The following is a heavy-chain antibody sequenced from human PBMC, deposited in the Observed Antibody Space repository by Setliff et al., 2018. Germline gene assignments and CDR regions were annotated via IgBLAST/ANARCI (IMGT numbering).Heavy chain of an antibody. CDR3: AKDKSRVVMQYAGWGLFDY. Sequence: GGSLRLSCAASGFTFDDYVMSWVRQAPGKGLEWVSDINRNGGRIGYADPVKGRFTISRDNAKDTVYLQLSSLRVDDTAVYYCAKDKSRVVMQYAGWGLFDYWGQGTLVTVSS. D-gene: IGHD7-27*01. CDR2: INRNGGRI. J-gene: IGHJ4*02. V-gene: IGHV3-20*04. CDR1: GFTFDDYV.